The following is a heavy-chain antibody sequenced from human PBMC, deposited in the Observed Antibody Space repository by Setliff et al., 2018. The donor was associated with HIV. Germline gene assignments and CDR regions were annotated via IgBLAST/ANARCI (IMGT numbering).Heavy chain of an antibody. V-gene: IGHV1-69*10. J-gene: IGHJ6*03. D-gene: IGHD3-3*01. Sequence: GASVKVSCKASGGTFSSYVINWVRQAPGQGLEWMGGAIPMLGIANQVHKFQGRVTITADKSTSTAYMELTSLRFDDTAMYYCVRGVQSPPHYSYYYMDVWGEGTMVTVSS. CDR1: GGTFSSYV. CDR3: VRGVQSPPHYSYYYMDV. CDR2: AIPMLGIA.